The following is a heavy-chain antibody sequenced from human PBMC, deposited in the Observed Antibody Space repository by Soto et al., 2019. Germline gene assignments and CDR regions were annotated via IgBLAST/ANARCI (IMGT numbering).Heavy chain of an antibody. CDR2: ISYDGSNK. CDR1: GFTFSSYG. D-gene: IGHD6-19*01. J-gene: IGHJ6*02. V-gene: IGHV3-30*18. CDR3: AKIARSGIAVAGTVYYYGMDV. Sequence: PGGSMRLSWAASGFTFSSYGMHRVCEAPGNGLEWVAFISYDGSNKYYADSRKGRFTISRDNSKNTLYLQMNSLRAEDTAVYYCAKIARSGIAVAGTVYYYGMDVWGQGTTGTVSS.